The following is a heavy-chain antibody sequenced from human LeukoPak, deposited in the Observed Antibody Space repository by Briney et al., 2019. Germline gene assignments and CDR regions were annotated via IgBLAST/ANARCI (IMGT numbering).Heavy chain of an antibody. CDR1: GFTFSGSD. CDR2: IRSKANNYAT. CDR3: TLDYDYYMDV. Sequence: GGSLRLSCAAPGFTFSGSDLHWVRQASGKGLEWVGRIRSKANNYATVCAESMKGRFTISRDESENTAYLQMNSLETEDTAVYHCTLDYDYYMDVWGKGTTVTVSS. J-gene: IGHJ6*03. V-gene: IGHV3-73*01.